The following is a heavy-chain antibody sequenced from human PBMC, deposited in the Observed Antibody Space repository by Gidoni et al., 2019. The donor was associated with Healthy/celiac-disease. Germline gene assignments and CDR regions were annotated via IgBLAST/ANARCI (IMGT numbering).Heavy chain of an antibody. J-gene: IGHJ4*02. CDR1: GGSFSGYY. Sequence: QVQLQQWGAGLLKPSETLSLTCAVYGGSFSGYYWSWIRQPPGKGLEWIGEINHSGSTNYNPSLKSRVTISVDTSKNQFSLKLSSVTAADTAVYYCASIGYYDSSGYYYIADYWGQGTLVTVSS. CDR2: INHSGST. CDR3: ASIGYYDSSGYYYIADY. V-gene: IGHV4-34*01. D-gene: IGHD3-22*01.